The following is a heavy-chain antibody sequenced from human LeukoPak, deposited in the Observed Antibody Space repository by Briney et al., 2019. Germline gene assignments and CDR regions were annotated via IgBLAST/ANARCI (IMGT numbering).Heavy chain of an antibody. CDR3: AKGSEWLELESSFDY. CDR2: ISWNSGNI. J-gene: IGHJ4*02. D-gene: IGHD6-19*01. Sequence: GGSLRLSCAASGFIFDDYVMHWVRQAPGKGLEWVSGISWNSGNIDYADSVKGRFTISRDNAKNSLYLQMNSLRAEDTALYCCAKGSEWLELESSFDYWGQETLVTVSS. V-gene: IGHV3-9*01. CDR1: GFIFDDYV.